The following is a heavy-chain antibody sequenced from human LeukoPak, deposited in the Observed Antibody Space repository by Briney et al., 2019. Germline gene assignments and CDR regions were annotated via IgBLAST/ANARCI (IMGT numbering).Heavy chain of an antibody. J-gene: IGHJ5*02. CDR2: INPNSGGT. V-gene: IGHV1-2*02. CDR1: GYTFTGYY. D-gene: IGHD1-26*01. CDR3: ARSLVGATNWFDP. Sequence: ASVKVSCKASGYTFTGYYMHWVRQAPGQGLEWMGWINPNSGGTNYAQKFQGRVTMTRGTSISTAYMELSRLRSDDTAVYYCARSLVGATNWFDPWGQGTLVTVSS.